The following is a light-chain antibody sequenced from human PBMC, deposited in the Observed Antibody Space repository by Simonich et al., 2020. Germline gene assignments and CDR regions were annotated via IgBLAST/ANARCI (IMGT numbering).Light chain of an antibody. CDR3: QQYNNWPPLT. J-gene: IGKJ4*01. Sequence: EIVLTQSPATLSLSPGERATLSCRASQSVSSNFAWYQQKPGQAPRLLIYGASTRATGIPARFSGSVSGTEFTLTISSLQSEDFAVYYCQQYNNWPPLTFGGGTKVEIK. CDR1: QSVSSN. V-gene: IGKV3-15*01. CDR2: GAS.